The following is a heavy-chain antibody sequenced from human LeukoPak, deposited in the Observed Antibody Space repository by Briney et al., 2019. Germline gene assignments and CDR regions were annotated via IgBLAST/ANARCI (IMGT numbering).Heavy chain of an antibody. J-gene: IGHJ4*02. V-gene: IGHV1-69*13. CDR3: AREEQDYYDSTRVY. CDR2: IIPIFGTA. D-gene: IGHD3-22*01. Sequence: SVKVSCKASGYTFTNNYLHWVRQAPGQGLEWMGGIIPIFGTANYAQKFQGRVTITADESTSTAYMELSSLRSEDTAVYYCAREEQDYYDSTRVYWGQGTLVTVSS. CDR1: GYTFTNNY.